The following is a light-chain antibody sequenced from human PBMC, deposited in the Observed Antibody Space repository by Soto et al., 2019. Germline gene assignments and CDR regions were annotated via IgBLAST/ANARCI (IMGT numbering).Light chain of an antibody. CDR3: IHFKSFPFT. V-gene: IGKV1-9*01. J-gene: IGKJ3*01. CDR2: AVS. Sequence: DIQLTQSPSFLSASVGDRVTITCRASQGGSSYLALYQQKPGKAPKILIYAVSTLQSGVPSRFSGSGSETEFTLTISGLQPEDFAAYYCIHFKSFPFTFGPGTRVDIK. CDR1: QGGSSY.